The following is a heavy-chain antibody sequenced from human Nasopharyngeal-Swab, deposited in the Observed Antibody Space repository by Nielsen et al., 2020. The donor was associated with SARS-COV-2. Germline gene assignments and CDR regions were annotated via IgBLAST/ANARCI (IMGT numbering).Heavy chain of an antibody. CDR1: GFTFSSYA. J-gene: IGHJ4*02. CDR3: VKHQGSSSDQ. CDR2: ISYDGSNK. V-gene: IGHV3-30-3*01. Sequence: GESLKISCAASGFTFSSYAMHWVRQAPGKGLEWVAVISYDGSNKYYADSVKGRFTISRDNSKNTLYLQMNSLRVEDTAVYYCVKHQGSSSDQWGQGTLVTVS.